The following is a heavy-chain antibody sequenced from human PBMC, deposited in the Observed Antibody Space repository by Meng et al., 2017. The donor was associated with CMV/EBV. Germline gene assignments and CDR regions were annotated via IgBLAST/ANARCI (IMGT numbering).Heavy chain of an antibody. CDR1: GGSFSGYY. Sequence: GSLRLSCAVYGGSFSGYYWSWIRQPPGKGLEWIGYIYYSGSTNYNPSLKSRVTISVDTSKNQFSLKLSSVTAADTAVYYCARLALLSETYYYGSGSYAPPGMDVWGQGTTVTVSS. CDR3: ARLALLSETYYYGSGSYAPPGMDV. J-gene: IGHJ6*02. D-gene: IGHD3-10*01. V-gene: IGHV4-59*01. CDR2: IYYSGST.